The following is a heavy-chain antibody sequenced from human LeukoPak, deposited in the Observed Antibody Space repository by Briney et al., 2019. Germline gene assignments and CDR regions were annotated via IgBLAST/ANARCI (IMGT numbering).Heavy chain of an antibody. J-gene: IGHJ4*02. V-gene: IGHV4-34*01. Sequence: SETLSLTCAVYGGSFSGYYWSWIRQPPGKGLEWIGEINHSGSTNYNPSRKSRVTILVDTSKNQFSLKLSSVTAADTAVYYCARGFLPGGSSWYTTRYYFDYWGQGTLVTVSS. CDR2: INHSGST. CDR1: GGSFSGYY. D-gene: IGHD6-13*01. CDR3: ARGFLPGGSSWYTTRYYFDY.